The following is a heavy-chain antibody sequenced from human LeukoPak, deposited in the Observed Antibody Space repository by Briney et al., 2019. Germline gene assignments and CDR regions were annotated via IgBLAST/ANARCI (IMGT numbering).Heavy chain of an antibody. CDR1: GGSISSGSYY. Sequence: SQTLSLTCTVSGGSISSGSYYWSWIRQPAGKGREWIGRIYTSGSTYYNPSLKSRVTISVDTSKNQFSLKLSSVTAADTAVYYCARARITIFGVVLDYWGQGTLVTVSS. CDR3: ARARITIFGVVLDY. J-gene: IGHJ4*02. V-gene: IGHV4-61*02. CDR2: IYTSGST. D-gene: IGHD3-3*01.